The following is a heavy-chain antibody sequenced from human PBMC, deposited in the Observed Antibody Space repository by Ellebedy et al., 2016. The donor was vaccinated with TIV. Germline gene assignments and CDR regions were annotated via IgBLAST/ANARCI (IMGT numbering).Heavy chain of an antibody. Sequence: SETLSLTCAVYGGSFSGYYWSWIRQPPGKGLEWIGEINHSGSTNYNPSLKSRVTISVDTSKNQFSLKLTSVTAADTAVYYCARFRCSGGSCYIYYFDYWGQGTLVTVSS. J-gene: IGHJ4*02. D-gene: IGHD2-15*01. CDR2: INHSGST. V-gene: IGHV4-34*01. CDR1: GGSFSGYY. CDR3: ARFRCSGGSCYIYYFDY.